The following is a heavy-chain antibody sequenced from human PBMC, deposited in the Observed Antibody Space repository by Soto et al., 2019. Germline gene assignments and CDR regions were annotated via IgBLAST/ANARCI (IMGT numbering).Heavy chain of an antibody. D-gene: IGHD3-22*01. CDR1: GYTFTGYY. CDR2: INPNSGGT. J-gene: IGHJ4*02. V-gene: IGHV1-2*02. Sequence: ASVKVSCKASGYTFTGYYMHWVRQAPGQGLEWMGWINPNSGGTNYAQKFQGRVTMTRDTSISTAYMELSRLRSDDTAVYYCARDKYYYDSSGYWYYDYWGQGTLVTSPQ. CDR3: ARDKYYYDSSGYWYYDY.